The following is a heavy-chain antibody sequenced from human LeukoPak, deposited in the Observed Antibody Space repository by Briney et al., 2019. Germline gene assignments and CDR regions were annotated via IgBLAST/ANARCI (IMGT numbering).Heavy chain of an antibody. V-gene: IGHV1-2*06. Sequence: PRASVKVSCKASGYTFTGYYMHWVRQAPGQGLEWMGRINPNSGGTNYAQRFQVRVTMTRDTSISTAYRELSRLRSDDTAVYYCATFSYGSGSSLTYWGQGTLVTVSS. J-gene: IGHJ4*02. D-gene: IGHD3-10*01. CDR3: ATFSYGSGSSLTY. CDR1: GYTFTGYY. CDR2: INPNSGGT.